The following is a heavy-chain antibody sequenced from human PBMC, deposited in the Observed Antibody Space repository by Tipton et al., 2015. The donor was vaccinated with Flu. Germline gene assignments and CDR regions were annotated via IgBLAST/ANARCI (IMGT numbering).Heavy chain of an antibody. D-gene: IGHD3-22*01. V-gene: IGHV1-69*01. Sequence: QLVQSGAEVKKPGSSVKVSCKASGGALTTFSTHAISWVRQAPGQGFEWMGGIIPMFATANYAQKFQNRVTLTADESTSTAYMLLSSLRSDDTAVYFCARSSGYHFDTSGDYFDYWGQGTLVTVSS. CDR2: IIPMFATA. CDR3: ARSSGYHFDTSGDYFDY. CDR1: GGALTTFSTHA. J-gene: IGHJ4*02.